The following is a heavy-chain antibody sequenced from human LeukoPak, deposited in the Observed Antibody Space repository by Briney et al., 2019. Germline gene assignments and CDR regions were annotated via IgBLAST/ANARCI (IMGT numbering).Heavy chain of an antibody. V-gene: IGHV1-46*01. J-gene: IGHJ5*02. CDR2: INPSGGST. CDR3: ARGDLTNWFDP. Sequence: ASVKVSCKASGYTFTSYYMHWVRQAPGQGLEWMGIINPSGGSTSYAQKFQGRVTMTRDMSTSTVYMGLSSPRSGDTAVYYCARGDLTNWFDPWGQGTLVTVSS. D-gene: IGHD3-3*01. CDR1: GYTFTSYY.